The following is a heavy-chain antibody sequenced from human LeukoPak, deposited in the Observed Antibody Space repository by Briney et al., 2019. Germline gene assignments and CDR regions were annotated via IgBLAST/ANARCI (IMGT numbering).Heavy chain of an antibody. J-gene: IGHJ4*02. V-gene: IGHV3-23*01. CDR1: GFTISSYV. D-gene: IGHD6-13*01. CDR3: AAAIGAAGVVQ. CDR2: VSGGTGNP. Sequence: PGGSLRLSCAASGFTISSYVMRWVRQVPGKGLEWVSSVSGGTGNPHYADSVEGRFTTTRDNSENTLYLQMNSLRAEDTAVYFCAAAIGAAGVVQWGQGTLATVSS.